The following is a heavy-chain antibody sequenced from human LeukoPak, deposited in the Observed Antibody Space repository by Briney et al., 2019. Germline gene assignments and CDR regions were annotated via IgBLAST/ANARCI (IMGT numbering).Heavy chain of an antibody. CDR3: AKDDHRGFDYSNSLES. V-gene: IGHV3-33*06. CDR2: IWSDGTEK. CDR1: GFTYSHYG. Sequence: PGGSLTLSCAASGFTYSHYGMHWVRQVPGKGLEWVAVIWSDGTEKYYGDAVKGRFTISRDNSMKTLYLQMNSLRGDDTAVYYCAKDDHRGFDYSNSLESWGQGTLVTVSS. J-gene: IGHJ5*01. D-gene: IGHD4-11*01.